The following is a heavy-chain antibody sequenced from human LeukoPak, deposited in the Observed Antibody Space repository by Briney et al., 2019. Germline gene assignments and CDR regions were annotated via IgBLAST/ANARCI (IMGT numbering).Heavy chain of an antibody. CDR2: ITGSGGNK. CDR3: AQWGDFDVLTGYYVPDF. J-gene: IGHJ4*02. D-gene: IGHD3-9*01. Sequence: GGTLRLSCAGSGVTFSSYAMSWVRQAPGKGLEWVSAITGSGGNKYYADSGKGGVTISRDNYKKTLYLQINSLRAEDTAVYYCAQWGDFDVLTGYYVPDFWGQGTLVTVSS. V-gene: IGHV3-23*01. CDR1: GVTFSSYA.